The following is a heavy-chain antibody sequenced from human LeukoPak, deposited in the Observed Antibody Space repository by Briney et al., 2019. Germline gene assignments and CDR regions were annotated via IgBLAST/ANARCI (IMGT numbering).Heavy chain of an antibody. CDR1: GGSFSGYY. Sequence: SETLSLTCAVYGGSFSGYYWSWIRQPPGKGLEWIGEINHSGSTNYNPSLKSRVTISVDTSKNQFSLKLSSVTASDTAVYYCARAFGSYGYYFDYWGQGTLVTVSS. CDR3: ARAFGSYGYYFDY. CDR2: INHSGST. V-gene: IGHV4-34*01. D-gene: IGHD5-18*01. J-gene: IGHJ4*02.